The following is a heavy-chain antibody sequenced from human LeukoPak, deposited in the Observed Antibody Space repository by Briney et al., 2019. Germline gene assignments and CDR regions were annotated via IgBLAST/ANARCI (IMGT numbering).Heavy chain of an antibody. CDR3: ARVRAAAGTRRGAFDI. CDR2: IYYSGNT. CDR1: GGSISSYY. J-gene: IGHJ3*02. Sequence: PSETLSLTCIVSGGSISSYYWSWIRQPPGKGLEWIGYIYYSGNTNYNPSLKSRVTISVDTSKSQFSLKLSSVTAADTAVYYCARVRAAAGTRRGAFDIWGQGTMVTVSS. D-gene: IGHD6-13*01. V-gene: IGHV4-59*01.